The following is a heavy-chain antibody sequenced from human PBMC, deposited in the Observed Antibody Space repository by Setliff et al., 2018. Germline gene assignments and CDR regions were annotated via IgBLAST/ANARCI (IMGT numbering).Heavy chain of an antibody. D-gene: IGHD3-3*01. Sequence: ASETLSLTCTVSGGSISSSSYYWGWIRQPPGKGLEWIGSIYYSGSTYYNPSLKSRVTISVDTSKNQFSLNLSSVTAADAAVYYCARRTEYYNFWSGYYDYWGQGTLVTVSS. J-gene: IGHJ4*02. CDR3: ARRTEYYNFWSGYYDY. CDR1: GGSISSSSYY. V-gene: IGHV4-39*07. CDR2: IYYSGST.